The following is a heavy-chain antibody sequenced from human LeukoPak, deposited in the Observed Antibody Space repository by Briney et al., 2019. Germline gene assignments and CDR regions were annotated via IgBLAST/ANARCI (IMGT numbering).Heavy chain of an antibody. Sequence: GSLRLSCAASAFSFNNYGMHWVRQAPGKGLDWVAFISYDGSNKYYADSVRGRFAISRDNSKDTLYLQMNSLRAEDTAVYYCAKSSVPAATDYWGQGTLVTVSS. CDR2: ISYDGSNK. D-gene: IGHD2-2*01. J-gene: IGHJ4*02. CDR3: AKSSVPAATDY. CDR1: AFSFNNYG. V-gene: IGHV3-30*18.